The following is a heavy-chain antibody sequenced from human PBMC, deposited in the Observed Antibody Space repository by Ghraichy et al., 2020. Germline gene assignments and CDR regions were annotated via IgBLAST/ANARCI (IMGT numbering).Heavy chain of an antibody. CDR3: ARRRGKCHPGDY. J-gene: IGHJ4*02. Sequence: SQTLSLTCTVSGGSISRSPYYWGWIRQPPGKGLEWIGSIYYSGSTYYNPSLKSRVTISVDTPKNQFSLKLSSVTVADTAVYYCARRRGKCHPGDYWGQRTLVVGSS. CDR2: IYYSGST. CDR1: GGSISRSPYY. V-gene: IGHV4-39*01.